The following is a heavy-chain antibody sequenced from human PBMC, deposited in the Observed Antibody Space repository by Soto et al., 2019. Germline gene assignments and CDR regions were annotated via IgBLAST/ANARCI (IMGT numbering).Heavy chain of an antibody. CDR1: GYIFTAYS. Sequence: QVQLVQSGAEGKKPGASVKVSCTASGYIFTAYSMHWVRQAPGQGLEWIGVVNPSGGSTNYAQKFQGRITMTRDTSTSTVYMDLSSLTSEDTAVYYCAREENCSDGICYSEYFQRWGQGTLVTVSS. CDR3: AREENCSDGICYSEYFQR. CDR2: VNPSGGST. V-gene: IGHV1-46*01. J-gene: IGHJ1*01. D-gene: IGHD2-15*01.